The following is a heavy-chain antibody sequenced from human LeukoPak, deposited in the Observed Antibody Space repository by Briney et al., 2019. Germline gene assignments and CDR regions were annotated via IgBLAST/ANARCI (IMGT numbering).Heavy chain of an antibody. V-gene: IGHV1-2*02. Sequence: HGASVKVSCKASGYTFTGYYMHWVRQAPGQGLEWMGWINPNSGGTNYAQKFQGRVTMTRDTSISTAYMELSRLRSDDTAAYYCARDSGWLQRPLDAFDIWGQGTMVTVSS. CDR2: INPNSGGT. CDR1: GYTFTGYY. CDR3: ARDSGWLQRPLDAFDI. J-gene: IGHJ3*02. D-gene: IGHD5-24*01.